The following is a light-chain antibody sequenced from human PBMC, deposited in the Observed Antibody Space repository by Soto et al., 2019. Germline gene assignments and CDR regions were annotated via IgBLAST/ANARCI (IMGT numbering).Light chain of an antibody. CDR3: QQYDNLPLT. CDR2: DAS. Sequence: IQITQSPSSLSSSVLDRVTITCQASQDIKNYLNWYQQRSGKAPKLLIYDASDLETGVPSRFSGSGSGTDFTFTINSLQPEDIATYYCQQYDNLPLTFGGGTKVDI. J-gene: IGKJ4*01. CDR1: QDIKNY. V-gene: IGKV1-33*01.